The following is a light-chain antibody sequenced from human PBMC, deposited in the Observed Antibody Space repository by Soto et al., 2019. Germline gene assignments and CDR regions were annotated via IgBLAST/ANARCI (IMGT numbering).Light chain of an antibody. CDR3: QQYNNWWT. CDR2: GAS. CDR1: QSVSSS. V-gene: IGKV3-15*01. J-gene: IGKJ1*01. Sequence: EIVMTQSPATLSVSPGERVTLSCRASQSVSSSLAWYQQKPGQAPRLLIYGASTRAIGLPGRFSGSGSETEFTLTISSLQSEDFAVYYCQQYNNWWTFGQGPKVETK.